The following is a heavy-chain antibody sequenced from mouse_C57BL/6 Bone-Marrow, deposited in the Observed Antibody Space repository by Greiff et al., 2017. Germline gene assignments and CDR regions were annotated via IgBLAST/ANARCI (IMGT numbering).Heavy chain of an antibody. CDR3: VRGPYDYDVWFAY. V-gene: IGHV10-1*01. Sequence: EVQLVESGGGLVQPKGSLKLSCAASGFSFNTYAMNWVRQAPGKGLEWVARIRSKSNNYATYYADSVKDRFTISRDDSESMLYLQMNNLKTEDTAMYYCVRGPYDYDVWFAYWGQGTLVTVSA. D-gene: IGHD2-4*01. CDR2: IRSKSNNYAT. J-gene: IGHJ3*01. CDR1: GFSFNTYA.